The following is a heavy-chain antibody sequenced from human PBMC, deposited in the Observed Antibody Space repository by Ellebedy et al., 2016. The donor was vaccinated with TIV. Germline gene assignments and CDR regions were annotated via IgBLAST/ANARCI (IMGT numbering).Heavy chain of an antibody. Sequence: ESLKISCAASGFPFDNYAISWVRPAHGKGLEWVSTINVDKTYYADSVRGRLTISRDNSRNTLYLQINSLRAEDTAIYYCARDSGRRNSRDTDYWGQGTQVTVSS. CDR1: GFPFDNYA. CDR3: ARDSGRRNSRDTDY. V-gene: IGHV3-23*01. J-gene: IGHJ4*02. CDR2: INVDKT. D-gene: IGHD3-10*01.